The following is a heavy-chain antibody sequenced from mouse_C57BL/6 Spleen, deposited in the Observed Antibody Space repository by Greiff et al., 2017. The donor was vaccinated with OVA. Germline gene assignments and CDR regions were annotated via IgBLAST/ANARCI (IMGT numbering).Heavy chain of an antibody. J-gene: IGHJ3*01. CDR2: IWGVGST. D-gene: IGHD3-2*02. Sequence: VMLVESGPGLVAPSQSLSITCTVSGFSLTSYGVDWVRQSPGKGLEWLGVIWGVGSTNYNSALKSRLSISKDNSKSQVFLKMNSLQTDDTAMYYCASEGSSGYVGAYWGQGTLVTVSA. CDR1: GFSLTSYG. V-gene: IGHV2-6*01. CDR3: ASEGSSGYVGAY.